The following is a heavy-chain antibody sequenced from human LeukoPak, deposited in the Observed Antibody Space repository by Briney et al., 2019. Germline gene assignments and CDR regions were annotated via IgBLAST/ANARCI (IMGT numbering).Heavy chain of an antibody. V-gene: IGHV1-8*03. CDR3: ARLMVRGVHNLYNWFDP. Sequence: GASVKVSCKASGYTFTSYDINWVRQATGQGLEWMGWMNPNSGNTGYAQKFQGRVTITADESTSTAYMELSSLRSEDTAVYYCARLMVRGVHNLYNWFDPWGQGTLVTVSS. J-gene: IGHJ5*02. CDR1: GYTFTSYD. D-gene: IGHD3-10*01. CDR2: MNPNSGNT.